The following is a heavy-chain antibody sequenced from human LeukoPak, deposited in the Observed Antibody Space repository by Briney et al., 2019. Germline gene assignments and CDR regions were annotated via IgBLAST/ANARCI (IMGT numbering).Heavy chain of an antibody. CDR1: GFTFSIYS. D-gene: IGHD1/OR15-1a*01. J-gene: IGHJ4*02. V-gene: IGHV3-21*01. CDR2: ISGDSSGM. CDR3: VRGTSDTGSDDFDY. Sequence: PGGSLRLSCAVSGFTFSIYSMNWVRQTAGRGLEWVSSISGDSSGMYYRDSVKGRFTISRDNAKNLLYLQMNSLRAEDTAVYYCVRGTSDTGSDDFDYWGPGTVVTVSS.